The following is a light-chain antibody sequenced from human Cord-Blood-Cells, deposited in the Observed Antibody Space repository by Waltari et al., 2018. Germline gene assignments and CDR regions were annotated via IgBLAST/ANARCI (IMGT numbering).Light chain of an antibody. J-gene: IGKJ4*01. Sequence: DIQMTQSAYSLSASVGDRVTITCRASQSISSYLNWYQQKPGKAPKLLIYAASSLQSGVPSRFSGSGSGTDFTLTISSLQPEDFATYYCQQSYSTPPLTFGGGTKVEIK. CDR3: QQSYSTPPLT. V-gene: IGKV1-39*01. CDR2: AAS. CDR1: QSISSY.